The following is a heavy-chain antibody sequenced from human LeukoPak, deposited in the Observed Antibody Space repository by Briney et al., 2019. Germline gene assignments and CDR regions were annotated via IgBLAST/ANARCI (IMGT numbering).Heavy chain of an antibody. CDR3: VGRVITFDY. CDR1: GGSFSGYY. D-gene: IGHD3-22*01. V-gene: IGHV4-34*01. CDR2: INHSGST. Sequence: PSETLSLTCAVYGGSFSGYYWSWIRQPPGKGLEWIGEINHSGSTNYNPSLKSRVTISVDTSKNQFSLKLSSMTAADTAVYYCVGRVITFDYWGQGTLVTVSS. J-gene: IGHJ4*02.